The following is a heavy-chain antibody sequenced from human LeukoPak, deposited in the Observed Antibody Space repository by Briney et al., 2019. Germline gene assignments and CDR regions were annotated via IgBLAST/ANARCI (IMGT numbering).Heavy chain of an antibody. Sequence: PGGSVRLSCAASGFTFSSYSMNCVRQAPGKGLEWVSSISSSSSYIYYADSVKGRFTISRDNAKNSLYLQMNSLRAEDTAVYYCASRLVGAVRFNAFDIWGQGTMVTVSS. CDR2: ISSSSSYI. V-gene: IGHV3-21*01. D-gene: IGHD1-26*01. CDR1: GFTFSSYS. CDR3: ASRLVGAVRFNAFDI. J-gene: IGHJ3*02.